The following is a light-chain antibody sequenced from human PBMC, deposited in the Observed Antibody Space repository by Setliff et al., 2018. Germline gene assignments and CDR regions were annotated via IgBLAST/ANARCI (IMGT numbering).Light chain of an antibody. CDR3: QSYDSSLSAYV. Sequence: QSALTQPPSVSGAPGQRVTISCAGRSSNIGKGYDVHWYQQLPGTAPKLLMYGNNIRPSGVPDRFSGSQSGTSASLAITGLHYEDEADYYCQSYDSSLSAYVFGTGTKVT. J-gene: IGLJ1*01. V-gene: IGLV1-40*01. CDR2: GNN. CDR1: SSNIGKGYD.